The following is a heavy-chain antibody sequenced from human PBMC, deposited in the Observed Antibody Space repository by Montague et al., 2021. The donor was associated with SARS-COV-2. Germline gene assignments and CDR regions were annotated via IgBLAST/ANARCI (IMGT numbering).Heavy chain of an antibody. CDR3: ARARQDVVVPALGIGAYYYYYSMDV. CDR2: INHSGST. J-gene: IGHJ6*03. D-gene: IGHD2-2*01. Sequence: SETLSLTCAVYGGSFSGYYWSWIRQPPGKGLERIGEINHSGSTNYNPSLKSRVTISVDTSKNQFSLKLSSVTAADTAVYYCARARQDVVVPALGIGAYYYYYSMDVWGKGTTVTVSS. CDR1: GGSFSGYY. V-gene: IGHV4-34*01.